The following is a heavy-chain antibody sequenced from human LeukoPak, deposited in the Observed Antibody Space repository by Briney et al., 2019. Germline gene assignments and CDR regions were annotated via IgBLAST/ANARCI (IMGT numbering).Heavy chain of an antibody. V-gene: IGHV4-30-2*01. CDR1: GGSISSGGYY. CDR2: IYHSGST. J-gene: IGHJ2*01. CDR3: ARQDIVVVVAAPYWYFDL. D-gene: IGHD2-15*01. Sequence: SETLSLTCTVSGGSISSGGYYWSWIRQPPGKGLEWIGYIYHSGSTYYNPSLKSRVTISVDRSKNQFSLKLSSVTAADTAVYYCARQDIVVVVAAPYWYFDLWGRGTLVTVSS.